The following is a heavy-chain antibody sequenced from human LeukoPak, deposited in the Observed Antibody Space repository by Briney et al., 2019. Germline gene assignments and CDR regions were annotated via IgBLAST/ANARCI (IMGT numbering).Heavy chain of an antibody. V-gene: IGHV4-39*01. CDR1: GFTFSSYA. CDR2: IYYSGST. J-gene: IGHJ4*02. Sequence: GSLRLSCAASGFTFSSYAMSWVRQAPGKGLEWIGSIYYSGSTYYNPSLKSRVTISVDTSKNQFSLKLSSVTAADTAVYYCARQGAYGDYEVDYWGQGTLVTVSS. D-gene: IGHD4-17*01. CDR3: ARQGAYGDYEVDY.